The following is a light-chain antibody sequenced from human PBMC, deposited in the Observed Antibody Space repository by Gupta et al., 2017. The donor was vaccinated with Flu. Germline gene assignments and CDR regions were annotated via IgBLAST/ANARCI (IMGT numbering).Light chain of an antibody. Sequence: FMLTQPHSVSESPGKTVTISCTRSSGSIASNYVQWYQQRPGSAPTTVIYEDNQRPSGVPDRFSGSIDSSYNSASLTISGLKTEDEADYYCQSYDSSNQVFGGGTKLTVL. V-gene: IGLV6-57*03. CDR1: SGSIASNY. J-gene: IGLJ3*02. CDR3: QSYDSSNQV. CDR2: EDN.